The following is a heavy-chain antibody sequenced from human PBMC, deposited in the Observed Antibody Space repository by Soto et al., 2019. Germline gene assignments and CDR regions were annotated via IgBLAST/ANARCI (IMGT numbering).Heavy chain of an antibody. CDR3: ARCDVCSPGGDDAFDL. D-gene: IGHD2-21*02. J-gene: IGHJ3*01. CDR2: IIPMFGTT. Sequence: QVQLVQSGAEVKKPGSSVKVSCKTSGGTFSSHALTWLRQAPGQGLEWMGGIIPMFGTTYTSQKFQGRVAISADETTSTLELSSLRSEDTAVYFCARCDVCSPGGDDAFDLWGQGTTVIVS. CDR1: GGTFSSHA. V-gene: IGHV1-69*01.